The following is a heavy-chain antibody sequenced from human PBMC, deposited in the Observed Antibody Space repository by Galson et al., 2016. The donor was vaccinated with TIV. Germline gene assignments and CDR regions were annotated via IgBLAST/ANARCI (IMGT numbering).Heavy chain of an antibody. Sequence: SLRLSCAASGFTFSDYWMHWVRQTPGKGLEWVANIKQDGSEKYHVDSVKGRFTISRDNAKSSLFLQMNSLRAEDTAVYYCARRYFDLWGRGTLVTVSS. J-gene: IGHJ2*01. V-gene: IGHV3-7*01. CDR3: ARRYFDL. CDR1: GFTFSDYW. CDR2: IKQDGSEK.